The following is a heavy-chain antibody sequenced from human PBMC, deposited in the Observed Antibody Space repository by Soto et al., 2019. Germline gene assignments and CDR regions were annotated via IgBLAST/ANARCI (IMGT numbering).Heavy chain of an antibody. CDR1: GFTFSSYG. D-gene: IGHD3-9*01. V-gene: IGHV3-30*18. Sequence: QVQLVESGGGVVQPGRSLRLSCAASGFTFSSYGMHWVRQAPGKGLEWVAVISYDGSNKYYADSVKGRFTISRDNSKNTLYLQMNSLRAEDTAVYYCAKEGYDIYYWGQGTLVTVSS. CDR3: AKEGYDIYY. J-gene: IGHJ4*02. CDR2: ISYDGSNK.